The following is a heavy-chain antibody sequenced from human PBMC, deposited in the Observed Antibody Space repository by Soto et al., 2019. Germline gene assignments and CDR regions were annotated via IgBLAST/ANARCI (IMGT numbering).Heavy chain of an antibody. V-gene: IGHV1-18*01. D-gene: IGHD6-19*01. CDR1: GYSFTSYG. CDR3: MRGDVGWLDDLRQGELDP. CDR2: ISTYNGNT. J-gene: IGHJ5*02. Sequence: QVHMVQSGAEVKKPRASVKVACKASGYSFTSYGVSWVRQAPGQGLEWMGWISTYNGNTNYAQKFQERVKMTADTSTSTAYMELGSLRSDDTAIYYCMRGDVGWLDDLRQGELDPWGQGTLVTVSA.